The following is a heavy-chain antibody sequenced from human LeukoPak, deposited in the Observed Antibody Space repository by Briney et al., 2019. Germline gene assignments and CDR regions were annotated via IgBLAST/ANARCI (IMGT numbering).Heavy chain of an antibody. J-gene: IGHJ6*02. D-gene: IGHD3-22*01. V-gene: IGHV3-53*01. CDR1: GFTVSSNY. Sequence: GGSLRLSCAASGFTVSSNYMSWVRQAPGKGLEWVSVIYSGGSTYYADSVKGRFTISRDNAKNSLYLQMNSLRAEDTAVYYCARDYLNRIMIVVEYGMDVWGQGTTVTVSS. CDR3: ARDYLNRIMIVVEYGMDV. CDR2: IYSGGST.